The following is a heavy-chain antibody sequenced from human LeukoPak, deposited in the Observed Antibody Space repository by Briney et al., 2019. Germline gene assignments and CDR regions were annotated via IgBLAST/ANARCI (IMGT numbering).Heavy chain of an antibody. J-gene: IGHJ4*02. CDR2: ILGSGGGT. D-gene: IGHD6-25*01. Sequence: GGSLRLSCAASGFTFSDYYMSWVRQAPGKGLEWVSAILGSGGGTYYSDSVKGRFTISRDNSKTTLFLQINSLRAEDTAVYYCAKHAAQGTFDYWGQGTLVTVSS. V-gene: IGHV3-23*01. CDR3: AKHAAQGTFDY. CDR1: GFTFSDYY.